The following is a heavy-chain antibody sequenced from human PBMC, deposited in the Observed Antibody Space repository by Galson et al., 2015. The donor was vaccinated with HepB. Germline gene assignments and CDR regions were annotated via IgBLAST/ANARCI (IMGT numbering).Heavy chain of an antibody. D-gene: IGHD4-23*01. V-gene: IGHV1-69*13. Sequence: SVKVSCKASGGTFSSYAISWVRQAPGQGLEWMGGIIPIFGTANYAQKFQGRVTITADESTSTAYMELSSLRAEDTAVYYCARDRGVTDWFDPWGQGTLVTVSS. CDR3: ARDRGVTDWFDP. J-gene: IGHJ5*02. CDR1: GGTFSSYA. CDR2: IIPIFGTA.